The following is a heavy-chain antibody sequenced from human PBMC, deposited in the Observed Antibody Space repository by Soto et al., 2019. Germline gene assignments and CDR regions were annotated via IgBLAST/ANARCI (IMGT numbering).Heavy chain of an antibody. V-gene: IGHV4-34*01. J-gene: IGHJ4*02. CDR3: ARGIYSWSRCLF. CDR1: GGTIERYN. Sequence: PTETLALRSALYGGTIERYNWSWISQSPGKGLEWIGEIHHSGSTKYNPSLKSRVSLSVDTSTKQFSLKMTSMTAADRGVYYCARGIYSWSRCLFWGQGTPVT. D-gene: IGHD3-3*01. CDR2: IHHSGST.